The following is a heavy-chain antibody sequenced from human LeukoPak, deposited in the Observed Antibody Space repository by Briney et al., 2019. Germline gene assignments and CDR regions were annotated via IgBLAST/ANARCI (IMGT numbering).Heavy chain of an antibody. V-gene: IGHV3-21*04. J-gene: IGHJ6*03. D-gene: IGHD1-1*01. CDR1: GFTFSTYN. CDR2: ITSSSSYI. Sequence: PGGSLRLSCAASGFTFSTYNMNWVRQAPGKGLEWVSSITSSSSYIYYADSVKGRFTISRDNAKNSLYLQMNSLRAEDTAVYYCVAGTYYYYMDVWGKGTTVTISS. CDR3: VAGTYYYYMDV.